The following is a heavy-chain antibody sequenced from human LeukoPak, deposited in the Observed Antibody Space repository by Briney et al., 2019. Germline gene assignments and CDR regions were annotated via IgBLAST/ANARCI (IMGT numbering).Heavy chain of an antibody. D-gene: IGHD6-19*01. J-gene: IGHJ1*01. CDR3: ARDLVAGEEAGYFQH. Sequence: GGSLRLSCAASGFTFSGYGMHWVRQAPGKGLEWVAGIWYDGSNEDYADSVKGRFTISRDNAKNSLYLQMNSLRAEDTAVYYCARDLVAGEEAGYFQHWGQGTLVTVSS. V-gene: IGHV3-33*01. CDR1: GFTFSGYG. CDR2: IWYDGSNE.